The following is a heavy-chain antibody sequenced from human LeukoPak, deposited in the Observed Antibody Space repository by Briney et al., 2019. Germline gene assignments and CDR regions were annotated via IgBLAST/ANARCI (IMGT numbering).Heavy chain of an antibody. CDR3: ATDEEPAAAQFNY. D-gene: IGHD1-26*01. Sequence: ASVKVSCKVSGYTLTELSMHWVRQAPGKGLEWMGGFDPEDGETIYAQKFQGRVTITADTSLHTVYLEVTSLRPGDTAFYYCATDEEPAAAQFNYWGPGTLVTVSS. CDR2: FDPEDGET. J-gene: IGHJ4*02. V-gene: IGHV1-24*01. CDR1: GYTLTELS.